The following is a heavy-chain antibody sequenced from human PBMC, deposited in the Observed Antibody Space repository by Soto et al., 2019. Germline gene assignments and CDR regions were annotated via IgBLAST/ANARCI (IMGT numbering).Heavy chain of an antibody. CDR3: FFFQAEDGIRDVRSVSAFLLNRSSDL. CDR2: INYSGYV. J-gene: IGHJ2*01. V-gene: IGHV4-39*01. Sequence: QPPGKGLEWIGSINYSGYVYSNPALKSRVTISIDTSTNQFSLKLSSVTAADTALYFCFFFQAEDGIRDVRSVSAFLLNRSSDL. D-gene: IGHD3-10*02.